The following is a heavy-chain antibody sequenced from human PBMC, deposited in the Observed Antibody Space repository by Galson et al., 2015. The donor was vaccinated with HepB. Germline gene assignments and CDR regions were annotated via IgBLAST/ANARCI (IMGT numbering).Heavy chain of an antibody. J-gene: IGHJ2*01. CDR2: IYPGDSDT. CDR3: ARPLPLDDYGDYGYFDL. CDR1: GYSFTSYW. Sequence: QSGAEVKKPGESLKISCKGSGYSFTSYWIAWVRQMPGKGLEWMGIIYPGDSDTRYSPSFQGQVAISADKSISTAYLQWSSLKASDTAMYYCARPLPLDDYGDYGYFDLWGRGTLVTVPS. D-gene: IGHD4-17*01. V-gene: IGHV5-51*03.